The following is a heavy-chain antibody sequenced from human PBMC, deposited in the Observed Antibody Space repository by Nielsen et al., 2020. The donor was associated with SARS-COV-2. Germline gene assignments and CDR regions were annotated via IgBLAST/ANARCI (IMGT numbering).Heavy chain of an antibody. Sequence: ASVKVSCKASGYTFTGYYMHWVRQAPGQGLEWMGRINPNSGATIYAQKFQGRVTMTRDTSISTAYLEVTRPRSDDTAVYYCARGGSIPARPLDYWGLGTLVPSPQ. D-gene: IGHD6-6*01. CDR3: ARGGSIPARPLDY. J-gene: IGHJ4*02. CDR2: INPNSGAT. V-gene: IGHV1-2*06. CDR1: GYTFTGYY.